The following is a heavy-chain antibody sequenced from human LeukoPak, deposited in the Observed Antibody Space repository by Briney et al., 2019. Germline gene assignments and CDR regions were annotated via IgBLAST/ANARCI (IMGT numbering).Heavy chain of an antibody. J-gene: IGHJ4*02. D-gene: IGHD3-22*01. V-gene: IGHV3-74*01. CDR1: GFTFSSYW. Sequence: GGSLRLSCAASGFTFSSYWMHWVRQAPGKGLVWVSRINSDGSSTSYADSVKGRFTISRDNAKNTLYLQMNSLRAEDTAVYYCARAVDSSGYCYWGQGTLVTVSS. CDR2: INSDGSST. CDR3: ARAVDSSGYCY.